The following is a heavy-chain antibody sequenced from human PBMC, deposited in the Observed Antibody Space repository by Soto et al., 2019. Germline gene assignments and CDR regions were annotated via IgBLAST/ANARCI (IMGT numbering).Heavy chain of an antibody. CDR3: ARNHQTGSYVIED. D-gene: IGHD6-19*01. CDR1: GAPLSSGPW. J-gene: IGHJ4*02. Sequence: QVQLQESGPGLVKPSGTLSLICTVSGAPLSSGPWWSWVRQAPGEGLEWIGEVYHTGSTNYSPSLKSRLTISVERSKNQFSLKLTSVTAADTAVYYCARNHQTGSYVIEDWGQGTLVTVSS. CDR2: VYHTGST. V-gene: IGHV4-4*02.